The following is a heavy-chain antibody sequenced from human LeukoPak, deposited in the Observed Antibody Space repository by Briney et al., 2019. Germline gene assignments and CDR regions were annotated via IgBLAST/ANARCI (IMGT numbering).Heavy chain of an antibody. CDR1: GYSFNIYW. Sequence: GDSLKISCKGSGYSFNIYWIGWVRQMPGKGLEWMGIIYLGDSDTRYSPSFQGQVTISVDKSISTAYLQWSSLKASDTAMYYCARRGSSWNGDAFDIWGQGTMVTVSS. D-gene: IGHD6-13*01. V-gene: IGHV5-51*01. J-gene: IGHJ3*02. CDR3: ARRGSSWNGDAFDI. CDR2: IYLGDSDT.